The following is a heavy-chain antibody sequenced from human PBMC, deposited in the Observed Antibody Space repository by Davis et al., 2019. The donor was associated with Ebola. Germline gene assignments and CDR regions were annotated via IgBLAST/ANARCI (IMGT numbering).Heavy chain of an antibody. CDR2: ISPTGSEK. CDR1: GFTFSIYW. Sequence: GESLKISCAASGFTFSIYWMAWVRQTPGKGLEWVANISPTGSEKYYVDSMKGRFTISRDNAKSSLYLQMNSLRAEDTGVYYCARGESSPLWGQGTLVTVSS. J-gene: IGHJ4*02. V-gene: IGHV3-7*01. CDR3: ARGESSPL. D-gene: IGHD3-16*01.